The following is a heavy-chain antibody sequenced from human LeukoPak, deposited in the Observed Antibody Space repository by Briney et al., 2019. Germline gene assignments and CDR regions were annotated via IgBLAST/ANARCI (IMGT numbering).Heavy chain of an antibody. Sequence: QSGGSLRLSCTVSGFTVSTPYIDWVRQTPGKGLEWVSLIYGDAGTVYADSVKGRFTVSRDNSKNMVYLQMNSLPTEDSALYYCARDRAGRKSWVEFDLWGRGTLVTVSS. D-gene: IGHD3-10*01. J-gene: IGHJ5*02. CDR3: ARDRAGRKSWVEFDL. CDR2: IYGDAGT. V-gene: IGHV3-53*05. CDR1: GFTVSTPY.